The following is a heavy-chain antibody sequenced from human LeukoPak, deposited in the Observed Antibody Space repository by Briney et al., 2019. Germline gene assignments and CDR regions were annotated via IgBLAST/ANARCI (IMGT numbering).Heavy chain of an antibody. CDR1: GFTFSSYA. J-gene: IGHJ3*02. V-gene: IGHV3-23*01. CDR3: ARSGAGGAFDM. CDR2: ISGSGGST. Sequence: GGSLRLSCAASGFTFSSYAMSWVRQAPGKGLEWVSAISGSGGSTYYADSVKGRFTISGDNAKNTLFLQMNSLTAEDTAVYYCARSGAGGAFDMWGRGTMVTVSS. D-gene: IGHD3-10*01.